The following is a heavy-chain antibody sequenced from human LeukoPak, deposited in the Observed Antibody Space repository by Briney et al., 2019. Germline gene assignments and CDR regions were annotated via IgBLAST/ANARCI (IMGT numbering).Heavy chain of an antibody. CDR2: ISHDGMYA. CDR3: AKDGAQYSSGPECDP. Sequence: GGSLRLSCAASGLHFSGTAMSWVRQAPGKGLEWVSAISHDGMYAYYADSVKGRFTISRDNSKKTVSLEMSSLTAADTGVYYCAKDGAQYSSGPECDPRGQGALVTVSP. CDR1: GLHFSGTA. J-gene: IGHJ5*02. D-gene: IGHD6-19*01. V-gene: IGHV3-23*01.